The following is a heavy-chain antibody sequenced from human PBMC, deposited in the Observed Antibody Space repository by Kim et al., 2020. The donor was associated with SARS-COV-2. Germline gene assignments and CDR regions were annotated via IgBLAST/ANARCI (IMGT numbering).Heavy chain of an antibody. CDR3: AKGLRSQYRSTGWFDP. CDR2: INPNSGGT. V-gene: IGHV1-2*06. Sequence: ASVKVSCKTSGYTFSDFYMHWVRQAPGQGLEWMGRINPNSGGTNYAQKFQGRVTLTRDTSISTAYMELSRLTSDDTAVYYCAKGLRSQYRSTGWFDPWGQ. D-gene: IGHD4-17*01. CDR1: GYTFSDFY. J-gene: IGHJ5*02.